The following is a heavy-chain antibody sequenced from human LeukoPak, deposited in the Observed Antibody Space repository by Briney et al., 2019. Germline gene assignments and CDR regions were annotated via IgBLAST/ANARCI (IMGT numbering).Heavy chain of an antibody. CDR2: IYYSGST. V-gene: IGHV4-39*07. D-gene: IGHD2-21*02. CDR1: GGSISSYY. Sequence: SETLSLTCTVSGGSISSYYWGWIRQPPGKGLEWIGSIYYSGSTYYNPSLKSRVTISVDTSKNQFSLKLSSVTAADTAVYYCARDPDYYFDYWGQGTLVTVSS. CDR3: ARDPDYYFDY. J-gene: IGHJ4*02.